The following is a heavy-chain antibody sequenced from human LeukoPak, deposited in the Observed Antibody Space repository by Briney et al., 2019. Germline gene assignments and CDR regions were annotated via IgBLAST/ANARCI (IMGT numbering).Heavy chain of an antibody. CDR3: ARVPGGYCSGGSCYWDVYFDY. D-gene: IGHD2-15*01. CDR2: IYYGGRA. J-gene: IGHJ4*02. CDR1: GGSISSYY. Sequence: SETLSLTCTVSGGSISSYYWSWIRQPPGKGLEWIGYIYYGGRANYNPSLKSRVTISVDTSKNQFSLKLSSVTAADTAVYYCARVPGGYCSGGSCYWDVYFDYWGQGALVTVSS. V-gene: IGHV4-59*01.